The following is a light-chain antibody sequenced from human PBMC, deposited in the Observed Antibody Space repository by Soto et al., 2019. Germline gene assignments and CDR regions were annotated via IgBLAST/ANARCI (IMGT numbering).Light chain of an antibody. Sequence: DIQMTQSPSTLSASVGDRVIITCRASQSISSWLAWYQQKPGKAPKLLLYKASSLESGVPSRFSGSGSGTEFTPTISSLQPDDFASYYCQQYSTYSTFGQGTRLEIK. CDR3: QQYSTYST. CDR2: KAS. J-gene: IGKJ5*01. V-gene: IGKV1-5*03. CDR1: QSISSW.